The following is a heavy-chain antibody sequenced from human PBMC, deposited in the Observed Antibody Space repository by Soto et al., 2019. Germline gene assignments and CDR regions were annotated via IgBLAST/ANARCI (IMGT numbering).Heavy chain of an antibody. CDR3: SRSGGYYDILPGYYRSDYSYYGMDV. V-gene: IGHV1-69*06. Sequence: ASVKVSCKASGGTFSSYAISWVRQAPGQGLEWMGGIIPIFGTANYAQKFQGRVTITADKSTSTAYMELSSLRSEDTAVYYCSRSGGYYDILPGYYRSDYSYYGMDVWGQGTTVTVSS. CDR2: IIPIFGTA. D-gene: IGHD3-9*01. J-gene: IGHJ6*02. CDR1: GGTFSSYA.